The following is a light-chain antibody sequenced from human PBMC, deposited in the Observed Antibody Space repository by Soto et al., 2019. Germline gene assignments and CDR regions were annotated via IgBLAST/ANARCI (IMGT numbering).Light chain of an antibody. V-gene: IGLV1-44*01. Sequence: QSVLTQPPSASGTPGQRVTISCSGSSSNIGSNTVNLYQQLPGTAPKLLIYSNNQRPSGVPDRFSGSKSGTSASLAISGLQSEDEADYYCAAWDDSLTGVFGGGTKLTVL. CDR1: SSNIGSNT. CDR3: AAWDDSLTGV. CDR2: SNN. J-gene: IGLJ3*02.